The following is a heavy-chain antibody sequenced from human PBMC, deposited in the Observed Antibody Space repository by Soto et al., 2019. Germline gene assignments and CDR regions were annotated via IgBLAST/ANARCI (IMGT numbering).Heavy chain of an antibody. Sequence: PGGSLRLSCAASGFTFSDYYMSWIRQAPGKGLEWVSYISSSGSTIYYADSVKGRFTISRDNAKNSLYLQMNSLRAEDTAVYYCARAMGRIAVAGTGWFDPWAREPWSPSPQ. V-gene: IGHV3-11*01. J-gene: IGHJ5*02. D-gene: IGHD6-19*01. CDR1: GFTFSDYY. CDR3: ARAMGRIAVAGTGWFDP. CDR2: ISSSGSTI.